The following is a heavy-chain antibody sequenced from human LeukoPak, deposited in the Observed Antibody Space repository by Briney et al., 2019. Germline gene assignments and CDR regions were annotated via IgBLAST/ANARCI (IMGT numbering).Heavy chain of an antibody. Sequence: PGGSLRLSCAASGFTFSDYYMSWIRQAPGKGLEWVSYISRSRSYTNYADSVKGRFTISRDNSKNTLYLQMNSLRAEDTAVYYCARSRAVVPAAKSNYYGMDVWGQGTTVTVSS. CDR2: ISRSRSYT. D-gene: IGHD2-2*01. CDR1: GFTFSDYY. V-gene: IGHV3-11*06. CDR3: ARSRAVVPAAKSNYYGMDV. J-gene: IGHJ6*02.